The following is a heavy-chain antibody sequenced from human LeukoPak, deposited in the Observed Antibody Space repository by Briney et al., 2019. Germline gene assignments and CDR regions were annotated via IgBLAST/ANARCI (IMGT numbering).Heavy chain of an antibody. V-gene: IGHV4-59*12. J-gene: IGHJ5*02. D-gene: IGHD3-10*01. Sequence: SETLSLTCTVSGGSISSYYWSWIRQPPGKGLEWIGYIYYSGSINYNPSLKSRVTISVDTSKNQFSLKLSSVTAADTAVYYCARDSGTTGEVKFDPWGQGTLVTVSS. CDR2: IYYSGSI. CDR1: GGSISSYY. CDR3: ARDSGTTGEVKFDP.